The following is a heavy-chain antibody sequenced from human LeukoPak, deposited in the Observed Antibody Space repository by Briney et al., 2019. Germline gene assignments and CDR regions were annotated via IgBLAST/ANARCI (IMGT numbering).Heavy chain of an antibody. D-gene: IGHD3-22*01. J-gene: IGHJ3*02. CDR2: ISAGGDST. CDR1: GFTSSSYA. V-gene: IGHV3-23*01. Sequence: PGGSLRLSCADSGFTSSSYAMNWVRQAPGKGVEWVSAISAGGDSTYYAESVKGRFTISRDNSKNTLYLQMNSLRAEDTAVYYCAKDSSGYYYVGILDAFDIWGQGTMVTVSS. CDR3: AKDSSGYYYVGILDAFDI.